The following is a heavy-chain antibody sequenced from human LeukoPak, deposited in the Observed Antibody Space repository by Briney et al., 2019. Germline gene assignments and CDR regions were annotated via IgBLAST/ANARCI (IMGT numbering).Heavy chain of an antibody. CDR3: ARDAVRGVTDY. V-gene: IGHV1-69*04. J-gene: IGHJ4*02. CDR2: IIPILGIA. D-gene: IGHD3-10*01. CDR1: GGTFSSYA. Sequence: ASVKVSCKASGGTFSSYAISWVRQAPGQGLEWMGRIIPILGIANYAQKFQGRVTITADKSTSTAYMELSSLRSEDTAVYYCARDAVRGVTDYWGQGTLVTVSS.